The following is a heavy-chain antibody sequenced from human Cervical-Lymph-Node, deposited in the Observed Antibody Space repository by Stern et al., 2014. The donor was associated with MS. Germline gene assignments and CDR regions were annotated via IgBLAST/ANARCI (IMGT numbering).Heavy chain of an antibody. CDR3: ARDPHIAVAGTGGGFDP. CDR2: ISGYNDDT. V-gene: IGHV1-18*01. CDR1: GYTFTNYG. D-gene: IGHD6-19*01. J-gene: IGHJ5*02. Sequence: VQLVDSGAEVKKPGASVKVSCKASGYTFTNYGISWVRQAPGQGLEWMGWISGYNDDTNYVEKFQGRVPMTTDTSTSTAYMELRSLRSDDTAVYYCARDPHIAVAGTGGGFDPWGQGTLVTVSS.